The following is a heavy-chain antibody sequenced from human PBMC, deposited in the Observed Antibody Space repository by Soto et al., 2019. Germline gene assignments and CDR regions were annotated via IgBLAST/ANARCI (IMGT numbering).Heavy chain of an antibody. CDR1: GGSISSGGYY. CDR3: ARIIAGRYWDFDL. V-gene: IGHV4-31*03. J-gene: IGHJ2*01. Sequence: QVQLQESGPGLVKPSQTLSLTCTVSGGSISSGGYYWSWIRQHPGKGLELVGYVYYRGSTFYNPPLQSRLTISKDTSKNQFSLKLSDVTAADTAVYYCARIIAGRYWDFDLWGRGTLVTVSS. D-gene: IGHD6-13*01. CDR2: VYYRGST.